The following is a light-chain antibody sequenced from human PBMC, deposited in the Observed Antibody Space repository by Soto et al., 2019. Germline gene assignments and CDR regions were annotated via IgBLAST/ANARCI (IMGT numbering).Light chain of an antibody. Sequence: QSALTQPRSVSGSPGQSVTISCTGTSSDVVSWYQQHPGKAPKVIVYEGIKRPSGVSDRFSGSTSGSTASLTISGLQAEDEAEYYCCSYVGATTYVFGSGTKVTVL. V-gene: IGLV2-23*01. J-gene: IGLJ1*01. CDR1: SSDVV. CDR3: CSYVGATTYV. CDR2: EGI.